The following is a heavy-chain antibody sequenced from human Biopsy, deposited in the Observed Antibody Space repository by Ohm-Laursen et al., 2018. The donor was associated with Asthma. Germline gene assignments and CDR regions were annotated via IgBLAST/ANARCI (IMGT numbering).Heavy chain of an antibody. Sequence: SVKVSCKAPGGTFSNFAISWVRQAPGQGLEWLGGIMTVFGTSNYAQKFQGRVTITADESTSTAYMEVTSLRSEDTAIYYCARCQVGYSSGWSLLLKKIYYSGMDVWGQGTVVTVSS. D-gene: IGHD6-19*01. V-gene: IGHV1-69*13. CDR3: ARCQVGYSSGWSLLLKKIYYSGMDV. CDR2: IMTVFGTS. CDR1: GGTFSNFA. J-gene: IGHJ6*02.